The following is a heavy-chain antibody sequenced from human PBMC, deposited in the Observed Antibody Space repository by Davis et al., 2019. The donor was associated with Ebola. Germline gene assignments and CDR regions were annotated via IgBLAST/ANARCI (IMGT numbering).Heavy chain of an antibody. V-gene: IGHV3-11*04. D-gene: IGHD2-15*01. Sequence: GGSLRLSCAASGFTFSDYYMSWIRQAPGKGLEWLSYISTSSRTIYYADSVKGRFTISRDNAKNTLYLQMNSLRAEDTAVYYCASGCSGGSCYGLGYWGQGTLVTVSS. CDR2: ISTSSRTI. CDR3: ASGCSGGSCYGLGY. J-gene: IGHJ4*02. CDR1: GFTFSDYY.